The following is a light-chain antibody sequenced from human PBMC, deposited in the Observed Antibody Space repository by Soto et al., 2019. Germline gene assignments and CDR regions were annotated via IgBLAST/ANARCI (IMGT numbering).Light chain of an antibody. V-gene: IGKV1-5*01. CDR3: QQFNNWPLT. CDR2: DAS. CDR1: QSISSW. Sequence: GDRVTITCRASQSISSWLAWYQQKPGKAPKLLIYDASSLESGVPSRFSGSGSGTEFTLTISSLQSEDSAVYYCQQFNNWPLTFGGGTKVEIK. J-gene: IGKJ4*01.